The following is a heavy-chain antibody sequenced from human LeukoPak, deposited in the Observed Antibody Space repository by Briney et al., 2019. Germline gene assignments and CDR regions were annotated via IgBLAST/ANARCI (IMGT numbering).Heavy chain of an antibody. CDR1: GFTFSSYA. CDR3: ARDWYDNSDAFDI. V-gene: IGHV3-23*01. CDR2: ISGSGGST. Sequence: GGSLRLSCAASGFTFSSYAMSWVRQAPGKGLEWVSAISGSGGSTYYADSVKGRFTISRDNAKNSLYLQMNSLRAEDTAVYYCARDWYDNSDAFDIWGQGTMVTVSS. D-gene: IGHD3-9*01. J-gene: IGHJ3*02.